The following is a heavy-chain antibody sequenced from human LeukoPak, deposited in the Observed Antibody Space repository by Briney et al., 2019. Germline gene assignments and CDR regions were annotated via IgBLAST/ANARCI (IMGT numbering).Heavy chain of an antibody. Sequence: GGSLRLFCAASGLTFSSYEMNWVRQAPGKGLEWVSYISSSGSTIYYADSVKGRFTISRDNAKNSLYLQMNSLRAEDTAVYYCGRGGKVEQLVLARWGQGSLVTVSS. CDR2: ISSSGSTI. CDR3: GRGGKVEQLVLAR. J-gene: IGHJ4*02. CDR1: GLTFSSYE. V-gene: IGHV3-48*03. D-gene: IGHD6-13*01.